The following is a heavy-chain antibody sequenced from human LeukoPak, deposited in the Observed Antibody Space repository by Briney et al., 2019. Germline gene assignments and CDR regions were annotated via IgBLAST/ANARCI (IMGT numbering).Heavy chain of an antibody. Sequence: GGSLRLSCSASEFTFSSYTMSWVRQAPGKGLEWVSAISGSGGSTYYADSVKGRFTISRDNSKNTLYLQMNSLRAEDTAVYYCARVYCSGGSCYDQTFDYWGQGTLVTVSS. CDR1: EFTFSSYT. D-gene: IGHD2-15*01. CDR2: ISGSGGST. J-gene: IGHJ4*02. V-gene: IGHV3-23*01. CDR3: ARVYCSGGSCYDQTFDY.